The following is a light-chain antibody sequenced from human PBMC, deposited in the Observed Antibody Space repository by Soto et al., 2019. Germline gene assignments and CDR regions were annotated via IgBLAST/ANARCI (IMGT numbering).Light chain of an antibody. CDR3: QKYGSSRT. Sequence: EIVLTQSPGTLSLSPGERATLSCRASQSVTSSYLGWYQQKPGQVPRLLIYDVSSRAPGIPDRFSGSGSGTDFTLTISRLEPEDFAVYYCQKYGSSRTFGQGTKVDNK. CDR2: DVS. CDR1: QSVTSSY. J-gene: IGKJ1*01. V-gene: IGKV3-20*01.